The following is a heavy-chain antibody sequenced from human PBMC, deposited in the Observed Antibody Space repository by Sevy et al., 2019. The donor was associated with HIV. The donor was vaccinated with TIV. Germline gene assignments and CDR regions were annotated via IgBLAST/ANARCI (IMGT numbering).Heavy chain of an antibody. D-gene: IGHD3-22*01. CDR2: INPNSGGT. Sequence: ASVKVSCKASGYTFTGYYMHWVRQAPGQGLEWMGWINPNSGGTNYAQKFQGRVTMTRDTSISTAYMELSRLRSDDTAVYYCARAEETGRYYYDCSGYYQYYFDYWGQGTLVTVSS. J-gene: IGHJ4*02. V-gene: IGHV1-2*02. CDR3: ARAEETGRYYYDCSGYYQYYFDY. CDR1: GYTFTGYY.